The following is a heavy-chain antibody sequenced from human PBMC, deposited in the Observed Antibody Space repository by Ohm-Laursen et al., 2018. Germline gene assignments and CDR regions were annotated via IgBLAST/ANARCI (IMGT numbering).Heavy chain of an antibody. CDR3: ARGSQTIFGVVIGEGYDYFDY. Sequence: GSSVKVSRKASGGTFSSYAISWVRQAPGQGLEWMGGIIPIFGTANYAQKFQGRVTITADESTSTAYMELSSLRSEDTAVYYCARGSQTIFGVVIGEGYDYFDYWGQGTLVTVSS. CDR2: IIPIFGTA. D-gene: IGHD3-3*01. CDR1: GGTFSSYA. V-gene: IGHV1-69*01. J-gene: IGHJ4*02.